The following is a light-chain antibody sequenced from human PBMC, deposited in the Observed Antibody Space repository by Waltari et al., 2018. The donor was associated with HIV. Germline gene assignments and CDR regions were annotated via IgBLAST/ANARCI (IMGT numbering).Light chain of an antibody. CDR1: PGASSN. V-gene: IGKV3-11*01. CDR2: DSA. CDR3: QQRSNWPGMYT. J-gene: IGKJ2*01. Sequence: IVLTQSPATLSLSPGERANLSCRASPGASSNLAWYQPKAGQALRILIYDSASRATGIPGRFRGSGSGTDCTLTISSLEPEEFAVYYCQQRSNWPGMYTFGQGTKLEIK.